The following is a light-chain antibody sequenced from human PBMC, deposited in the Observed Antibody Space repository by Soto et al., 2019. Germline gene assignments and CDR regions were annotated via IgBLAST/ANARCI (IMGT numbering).Light chain of an antibody. CDR1: QYINTR. J-gene: IGKJ1*01. CDR2: QTS. Sequence: TQSRATVSSFQGDRVTLSCRASQYINTRLAWYQHRPGQAPRLLIYQTSIRAAGIPARFSASGTGTDFTLTISDVQPEDCAVYYSPQRQSRPRTFGQGTKADIK. CDR3: PQRQSRPRT. V-gene: IGKV3D-11*03.